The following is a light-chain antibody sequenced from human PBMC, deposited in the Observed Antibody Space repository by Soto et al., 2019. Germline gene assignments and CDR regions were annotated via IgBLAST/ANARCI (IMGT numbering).Light chain of an antibody. CDR2: DVS. CDR1: SSDVGGYNY. V-gene: IGLV2-11*01. J-gene: IGLJ1*01. Sequence: QSVLTQPRSVSGSPGQSVTISCTGTSSDVGGYNYVSWYQQHPGKAPKVMIYDVSERPSGVPDRFSGSKSGNTASLTISGLQAEDEGDYYCCSYAGSARYVFGTGSKLTVL. CDR3: CSYAGSARYV.